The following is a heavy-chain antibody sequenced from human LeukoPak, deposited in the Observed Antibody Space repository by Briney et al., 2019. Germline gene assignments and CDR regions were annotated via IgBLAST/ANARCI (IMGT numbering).Heavy chain of an antibody. Sequence: GGSLRLSCAASGFTFSGYSMNWVRQAPGKGLEWVSAISGSDGTTYYADSVKGRFTISRDNSKYTLSLQMNSLRAEDTAVYYCAKVDNWKYGHHDFWGQGTLVTVSS. CDR1: GFTFSGYS. CDR3: AKVDNWKYGHHDF. CDR2: ISGSDGTT. D-gene: IGHD1-1*01. J-gene: IGHJ4*02. V-gene: IGHV3-23*01.